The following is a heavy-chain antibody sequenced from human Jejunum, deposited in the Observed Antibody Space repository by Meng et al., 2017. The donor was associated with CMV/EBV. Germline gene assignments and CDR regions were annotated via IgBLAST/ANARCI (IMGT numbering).Heavy chain of an antibody. Sequence: HVQLPVWGAXLLKPXXXLSLTCAVYGGSFSGYYWNWIRQSPGQGLEGIGGIDHSGNTNYSPSLKSRVTISIDTSKHQFSLNLTSVTAPDTAVYYCARGFLTTGCFTFDYWGQGTLVTVSS. D-gene: IGHD2-2*02. CDR1: GGSFSGYY. CDR2: IDHSGNT. CDR3: ARGFLTTGCFTFDY. V-gene: IGHV4-34*01. J-gene: IGHJ4*02.